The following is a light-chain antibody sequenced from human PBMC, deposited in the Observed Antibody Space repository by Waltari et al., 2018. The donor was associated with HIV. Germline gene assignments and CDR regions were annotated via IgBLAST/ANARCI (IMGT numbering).Light chain of an antibody. V-gene: IGKV1-17*02. J-gene: IGKJ4*01. Sequence: DIQMTQSPSSLSASIGERVTITCRASQAVSDDLGWYQQTPGEAPRRLIYSASSVENGVPSRFSGRRAGEDFTLTITNLQPEDCATYYCLQHHSYPLTVGGGTKVEI. CDR1: QAVSDD. CDR3: LQHHSYPLT. CDR2: SAS.